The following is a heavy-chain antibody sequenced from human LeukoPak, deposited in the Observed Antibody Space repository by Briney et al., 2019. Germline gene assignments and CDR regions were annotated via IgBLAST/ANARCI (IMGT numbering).Heavy chain of an antibody. CDR1: GFSFRSYS. CDR2: ITGSSSYI. J-gene: IGHJ4*02. CDR3: ARDRLEGGETFDS. D-gene: IGHD1-1*01. V-gene: IGHV3-21*01. Sequence: PGGSLRLSCAASGFSFRSYSMDWVHQAPGKGLEWVSSITGSSSYISYADSVKDRFTISRDNAENSLFLQMNSLRPEDTAVYFCARDRLEGGETFDSWGQGTLVTVSS.